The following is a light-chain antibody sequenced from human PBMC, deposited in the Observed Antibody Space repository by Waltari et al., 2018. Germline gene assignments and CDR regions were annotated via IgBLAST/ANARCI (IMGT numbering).Light chain of an antibody. CDR3: GTWDSSLSGAV. J-gene: IGLJ7*01. CDR1: HSNIGNNY. Sequence: QSVLTQPPSVSAAPGQRVTISCSGGHSNIGNNYVSWYRQFPGTAPKLLTYEDSERASGVPGRFAGSKSCTSATLDITGLQAGDEADYYCGTWDSSLSGAVFGGGTHLTVL. CDR2: EDS. V-gene: IGLV1-51*02.